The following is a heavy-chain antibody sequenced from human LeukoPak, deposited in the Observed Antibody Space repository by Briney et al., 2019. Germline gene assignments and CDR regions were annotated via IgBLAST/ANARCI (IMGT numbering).Heavy chain of an antibody. Sequence: GGSLRLSCAASGFTFSSYAMSWVRQAPGKGLEWVSAISGSGGSTYYADSVKGRFTISRDNSKNTLYLQMNSLRAEDTAVYYCAKKGDYVWGSYRFDYWGQGTLVTVSS. V-gene: IGHV3-23*01. CDR3: AKKGDYVWGSYRFDY. D-gene: IGHD3-16*02. CDR2: ISGSGGST. J-gene: IGHJ4*02. CDR1: GFTFSSYA.